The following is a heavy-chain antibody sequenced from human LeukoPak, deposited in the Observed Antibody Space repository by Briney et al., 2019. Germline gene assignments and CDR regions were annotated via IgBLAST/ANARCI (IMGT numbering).Heavy chain of an antibody. CDR1: GFTFSSYA. Sequence: GGSLRLSCAASGFTFSSYAMHWVRQAPGKGLEWVAVISYDGSNKYYADSVKGRFTISRDNSKNSLYLQMNSLRAEDTAVYYCARSARLYAEYFQHWGQGTLVTVSS. J-gene: IGHJ1*01. D-gene: IGHD2-8*01. V-gene: IGHV3-30-3*01. CDR2: ISYDGSNK. CDR3: ARSARLYAEYFQH.